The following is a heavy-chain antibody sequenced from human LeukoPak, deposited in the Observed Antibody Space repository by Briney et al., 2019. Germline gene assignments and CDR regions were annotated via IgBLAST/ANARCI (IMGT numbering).Heavy chain of an antibody. V-gene: IGHV3-23*01. CDR1: GFTFSRHA. CDR2: TGLNSVNT. D-gene: IGHD5-24*01. Sequence: GGSLRLSWAASGFTFSRHAISWVSQAPGKGLEWVSTTGLNSVNTLCAESVQGRFTISRDNSKNTLDLQMDKLTVDDTAVYYCAKGDDIGKHPTRALYFDNWGQETLVTVSS. J-gene: IGHJ4*02. CDR3: AKGDDIGKHPTRALYFDN.